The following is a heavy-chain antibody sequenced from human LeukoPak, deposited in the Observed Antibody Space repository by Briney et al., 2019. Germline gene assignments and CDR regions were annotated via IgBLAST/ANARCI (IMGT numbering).Heavy chain of an antibody. D-gene: IGHD3-10*01. Sequence: SETLSLTCTVSGGSISSYYWSWIRQPPGKGLEWIGYIYYSGSTNYNPSLKSRVTISVDTSKNQFSLKLSSVTAADTAVYYCARHGGTMVRGVNGDWFDPWGQGTLVTVPS. CDR1: GGSISSYY. CDR2: IYYSGST. CDR3: ARHGGTMVRGVNGDWFDP. J-gene: IGHJ5*02. V-gene: IGHV4-59*08.